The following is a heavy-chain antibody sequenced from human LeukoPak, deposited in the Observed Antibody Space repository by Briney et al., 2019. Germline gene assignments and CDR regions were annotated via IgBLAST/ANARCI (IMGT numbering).Heavy chain of an antibody. Sequence: GASVKVSCKASEYTFTAYYMHWVRQAPGHGLEWMGWIKLSSGDTNSKQNFQGRVTLTRDTSISTAYMELSSLRSDDTAVYYCAREFDKNDYGDYYYYYGMDVWGQGTTVTVSS. CDR1: EYTFTAYY. D-gene: IGHD4-17*01. J-gene: IGHJ6*02. V-gene: IGHV1-2*02. CDR3: AREFDKNDYGDYYYYYGMDV. CDR2: IKLSSGDT.